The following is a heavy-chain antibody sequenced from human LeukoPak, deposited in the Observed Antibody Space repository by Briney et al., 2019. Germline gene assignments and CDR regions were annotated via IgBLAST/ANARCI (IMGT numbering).Heavy chain of an antibody. CDR1: GGTFSSYA. J-gene: IGHJ4*02. D-gene: IGHD1-7*01. Sequence: GSSVKVSCKASGGTFSSYAISWVRQAPGQGLEWMGRIIPILGIANYAQKLQGRVTMTTDTSTSTAYMELRSLRSDDTAVYYCARDLRLGWNSVGGYWGQGTLVTVSS. CDR3: ARDLRLGWNSVGGY. V-gene: IGHV1-69*04. CDR2: IIPILGIA.